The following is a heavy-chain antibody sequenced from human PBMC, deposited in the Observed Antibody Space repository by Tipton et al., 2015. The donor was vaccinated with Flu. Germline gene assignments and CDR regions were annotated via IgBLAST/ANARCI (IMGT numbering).Heavy chain of an antibody. J-gene: IGHJ4*02. CDR2: IKEDGSQK. D-gene: IGHD3-22*01. Sequence: SLRLSCAASGFAFSIDWMSWVRQAPGKGLEWVANIKEDGSQKYYVDSVRGRFTISRDNVKNSLYLQMNSLRAEDTAVYYCARTRRDVGGYYYWGQGTLVTVSS. CDR3: ARTRRDVGGYYY. V-gene: IGHV3-7*01. CDR1: GFAFSIDW.